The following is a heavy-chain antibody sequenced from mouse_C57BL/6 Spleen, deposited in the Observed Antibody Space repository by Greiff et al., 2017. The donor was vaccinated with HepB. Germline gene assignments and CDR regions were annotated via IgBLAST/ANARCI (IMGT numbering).Heavy chain of an antibody. CDR2: IYPRDGST. Sequence: QVQLQQSDAELVKPGASVKISCKVSGYTFTDHSIHWMKQRPEQGLEWIGYIYPRDGSTKYNEKFKGKATLTADKSSSTAYMQLNSLTSEDSAVYFCARWANYYGSSYWYFDVWGTGTTVTVSS. CDR1: GYTFTDHS. J-gene: IGHJ1*03. CDR3: ARWANYYGSSYWYFDV. V-gene: IGHV1-78*01. D-gene: IGHD1-1*01.